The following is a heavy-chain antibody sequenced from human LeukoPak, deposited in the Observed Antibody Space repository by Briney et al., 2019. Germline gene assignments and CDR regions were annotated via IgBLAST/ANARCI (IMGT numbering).Heavy chain of an antibody. V-gene: IGHV6-1*01. CDR1: GDSVSSNSAA. CDR3: ARAAFGVLMVYAHFDY. D-gene: IGHD2-8*01. CDR2: TYYRSKWYN. J-gene: IGHJ4*02. Sequence: SQTLSLTCAISGDSVSSNSAAWNWIRQSPSRGLEWLGRTYYRSKWYNDYAVSVKSRITINPDTSKNQFSLQLSSVTAADTAVYYCARAAFGVLMVYAHFDYWGQGTLVTVSS.